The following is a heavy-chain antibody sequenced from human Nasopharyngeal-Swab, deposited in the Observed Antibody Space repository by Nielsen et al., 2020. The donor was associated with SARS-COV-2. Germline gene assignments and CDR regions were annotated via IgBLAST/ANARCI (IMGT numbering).Heavy chain of an antibody. D-gene: IGHD3-10*01. J-gene: IGHJ4*02. CDR1: GFRFGSYG. CDR2: IWYDGGNK. V-gene: IGHV3-33*01. CDR3: ARGGVWFGELGLDY. Sequence: GGSLRLSCATSGFRFGSYGMHWVRQAPDKGLEWVAVIWYDGGNKYYADSVKGRFTVSRDDSKSTLYLQMNSLRAEDTAVYYCARGGVWFGELGLDYWGQGTLVTVSS.